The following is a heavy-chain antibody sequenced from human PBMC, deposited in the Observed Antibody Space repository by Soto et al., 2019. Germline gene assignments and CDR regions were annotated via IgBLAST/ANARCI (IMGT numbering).Heavy chain of an antibody. CDR3: ARGVVVVPAAIFLGRASLPHTALYYGMDV. Sequence: GSLRLSCAASGFTFSSYAMHWVRQAPGKGLEWVAVISYDGSNKYYADSVKGRFTISRDNSKNTLYLQMNSLRAEDTAVYYCARGVVVVPAAIFLGRASLPHTALYYGMDVWGQGTTVTVSS. CDR1: GFTFSSYA. D-gene: IGHD2-2*01. J-gene: IGHJ6*02. V-gene: IGHV3-30-3*01. CDR2: ISYDGSNK.